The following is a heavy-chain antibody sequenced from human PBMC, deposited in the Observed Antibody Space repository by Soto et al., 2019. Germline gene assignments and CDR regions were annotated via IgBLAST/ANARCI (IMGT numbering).Heavy chain of an antibody. CDR3: ARSSGYYDSSGYIDE. Sequence: SETLSLTCTVSGGSISSYYWSWIRQPPGKGLEWIGYIYYSGSTNYNPSLKSRVTISVDTSKNQFSLKLSSVTAADTAVYYCARSSGYYDSSGYIDEWGQVTMVTVSS. CDR2: IYYSGST. V-gene: IGHV4-59*01. J-gene: IGHJ4*02. CDR1: GGSISSYY. D-gene: IGHD3-22*01.